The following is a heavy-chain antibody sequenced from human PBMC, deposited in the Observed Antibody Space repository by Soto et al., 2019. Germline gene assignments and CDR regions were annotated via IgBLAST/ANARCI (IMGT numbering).Heavy chain of an antibody. CDR3: ARETTVTLNYYYYYGMDV. D-gene: IGHD4-4*01. V-gene: IGHV3-48*02. J-gene: IGHJ6*02. CDR2: ISSSSSTI. Sequence: PGGSLRLSCAASGFTFSSYSMNWVRQAPCKGLEWVSYISSSSSTIYYADSVKGRFTISRDNAKNSLYLQMNSLRDEDTAVYYCARETTVTLNYYYYYGMDVWGQGTTVTVS. CDR1: GFTFSSYS.